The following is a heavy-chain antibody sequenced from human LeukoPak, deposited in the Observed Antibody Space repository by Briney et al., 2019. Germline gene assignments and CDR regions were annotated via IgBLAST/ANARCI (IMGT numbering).Heavy chain of an antibody. V-gene: IGHV3-21*04. CDR1: GFTFSSYS. CDR3: AKDLKGASSGWFNWFDP. D-gene: IGHD6-19*01. Sequence: GGSLRLSCAASGFTFSSYSMNWVRQAPGKGLEWVSSISSSSSYIYYADSVKGRFTISRDNSKNTLYLQMNSLRAEDTAVYYCAKDLKGASSGWFNWFDPWGQGTLVTVSS. CDR2: ISSSSSYI. J-gene: IGHJ5*02.